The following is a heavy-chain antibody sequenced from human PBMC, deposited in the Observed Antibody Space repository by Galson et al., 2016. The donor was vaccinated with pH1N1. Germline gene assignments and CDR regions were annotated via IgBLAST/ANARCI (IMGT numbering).Heavy chain of an antibody. CDR3: EKDSDYYGSGPLGY. CDR1: GFTFDDYA. D-gene: IGHD3-10*01. J-gene: IGHJ4*02. V-gene: IGHV3-9*01. CDR2: ISWNSGSI. Sequence: SLRLSCAASGFTFDDYAMHWVRQAPGKGLEWVSRISWNSGSIGYADSVKGRFTISRDNAKNSLYLQMNSLGAEDTALYYCEKDSDYYGSGPLGYWGQGTLVTVSS.